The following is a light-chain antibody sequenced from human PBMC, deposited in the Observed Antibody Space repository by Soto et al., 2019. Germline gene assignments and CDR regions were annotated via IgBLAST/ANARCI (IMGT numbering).Light chain of an antibody. Sequence: DIQMTQSPSTLSASVGDRVTITCRASQSISSWLAWYQQKPGKAPKLLIYKPSSLESGVPSRFSGSGSGTEFTLTISSLQPYDFATYYCQQYNSYPFTFGPGTKVDIK. V-gene: IGKV1-5*03. J-gene: IGKJ3*01. CDR3: QQYNSYPFT. CDR2: KPS. CDR1: QSISSW.